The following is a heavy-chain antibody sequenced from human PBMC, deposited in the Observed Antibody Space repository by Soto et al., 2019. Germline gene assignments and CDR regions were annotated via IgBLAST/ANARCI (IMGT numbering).Heavy chain of an antibody. CDR3: AKDVSSRRWFDP. J-gene: IGHJ5*02. CDR2: MQHPGNT. V-gene: IGHV4-4*07. D-gene: IGHD3-16*01. CDR1: GASIRSYH. Sequence: QVQLQESGPGLVKPSETLSLTCAVSGASIRSYHWSWHRQPAGQGLEWIGRMQHPGNTKYNPALKSRVTMSVDTSKNQISLKMTSVTAADTAVYFCAKDVSSRRWFDPWGQGILVIVSS.